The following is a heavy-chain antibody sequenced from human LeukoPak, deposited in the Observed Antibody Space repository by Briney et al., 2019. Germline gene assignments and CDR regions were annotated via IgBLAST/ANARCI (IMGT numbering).Heavy chain of an antibody. CDR3: ASGLVSAGEGPESSWGWFDY. V-gene: IGHV1-69*05. J-gene: IGHJ4*02. CDR2: IMPIFGTA. D-gene: IGHD2-21*01. CDR1: GGTFSSYA. Sequence: ASVKVSCKASGGTFSSYAISWVRQAPGQGLEWMGGIMPIFGTANYAQKIQGRVTITTDESTSTAYMELSSLRSEDTAVYYCASGLVSAGEGPESSWGWFDYWGPGTLVTVSS.